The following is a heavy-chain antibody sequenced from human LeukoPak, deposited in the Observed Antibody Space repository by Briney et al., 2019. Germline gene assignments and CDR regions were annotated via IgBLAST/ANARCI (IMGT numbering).Heavy chain of an antibody. Sequence: PSATLFLTCTVSGGSISSGGYYWRWVRQHPGKGLEWIGYILYSESTYYNPSLKSRVTISVDTSKNQFSLKLSSVTAADTAVYYCARASDTAMVHFDYWGQGTLVTVSS. J-gene: IGHJ4*02. CDR1: GGSISSGGYY. D-gene: IGHD5-18*01. V-gene: IGHV4-31*03. CDR3: ARASDTAMVHFDY. CDR2: ILYSEST.